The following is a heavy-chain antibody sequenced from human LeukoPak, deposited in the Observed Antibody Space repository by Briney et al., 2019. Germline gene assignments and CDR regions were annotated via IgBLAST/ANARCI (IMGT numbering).Heavy chain of an antibody. Sequence: SETLSLTCTVSGGSISSGGYYWSWIRQPPGKGLEWIGYIYYSGSTNYNPSLKSRVTISVDTSKNQFSLKLSSVTAADTAVYYCARVSTGYSGYGRSFDIWGQGTMVTVSS. D-gene: IGHD5-12*01. CDR2: IYYSGST. CDR3: ARVSTGYSGYGRSFDI. CDR1: GGSISSGGYY. V-gene: IGHV4-61*08. J-gene: IGHJ3*02.